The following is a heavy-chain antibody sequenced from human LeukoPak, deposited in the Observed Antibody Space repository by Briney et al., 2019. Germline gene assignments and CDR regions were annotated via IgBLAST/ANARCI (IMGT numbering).Heavy chain of an antibody. CDR1: GYTFTGYY. CDR2: INPNSGGT. J-gene: IGHJ4*02. D-gene: IGHD1-26*01. Sequence: ASVKVSRKASGYTFTGYYMHWVRQAPGQGLEWMGWINPNSGGTNYAQKFQGRVTMTRDTSISTAYMELSRLRSDDTAVYYCARGVGEYSGSQGDYWGQGTLVTVSS. CDR3: ARGVGEYSGSQGDY. V-gene: IGHV1-2*02.